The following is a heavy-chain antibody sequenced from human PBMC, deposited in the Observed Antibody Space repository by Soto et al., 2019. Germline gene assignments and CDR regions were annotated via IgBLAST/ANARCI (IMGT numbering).Heavy chain of an antibody. D-gene: IGHD3-16*01. V-gene: IGHV3-33*03. CDR1: GFSFSSYG. Sequence: PGGSLRLSCAASGFSFSSYGMHWVRQAPGKGLEWVAVIWHDGSKKYYADSVKGRLIISRDNAKTSLYLQMNSLRAEDTAVYYCAKLGSLGHPYYYGMDVWGPGTTVTVSS. CDR3: AKLGSLGHPYYYGMDV. J-gene: IGHJ6*02. CDR2: IWHDGSKK.